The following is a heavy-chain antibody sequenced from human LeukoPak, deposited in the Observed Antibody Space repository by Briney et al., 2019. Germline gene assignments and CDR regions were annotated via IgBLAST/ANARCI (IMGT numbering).Heavy chain of an antibody. D-gene: IGHD4-17*01. J-gene: IGHJ4*02. V-gene: IGHV1-8*01. CDR3: ARGLPPVNGDYVS. Sequence: ASVKVSCKASGYTFTSYDIDWVRQATGQGLEWMGWMNPNSGNTGYAQKFQGRVTMTRNTSISTAYMELSSLRSEDTAVYYCARGLPPVNGDYVSWGQGTLVTVSS. CDR2: MNPNSGNT. CDR1: GYTFTSYD.